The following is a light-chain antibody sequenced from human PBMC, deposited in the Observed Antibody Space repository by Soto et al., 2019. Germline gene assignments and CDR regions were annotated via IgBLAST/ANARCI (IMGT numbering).Light chain of an antibody. CDR3: SRLHV. J-gene: IGLJ1*01. V-gene: IGLV2-14*03. Sequence: QSVLTQPASVSGSPGQSITISCTGTSSDVGGYNYVSWDQQHPGKAPKLMIYDVSNRPSGVSNRFSGSKSGNTASLTISGLQAEDEADYTSSRLHVFGTGTKLTVL. CDR1: SSDVGGYNY. CDR2: DVS.